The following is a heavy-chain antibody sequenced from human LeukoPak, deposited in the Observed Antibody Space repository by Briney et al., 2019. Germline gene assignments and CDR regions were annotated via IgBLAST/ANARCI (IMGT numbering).Heavy chain of an antibody. Sequence: PSETLSLTCAVYGGSFSGYYLSWIRQPPGKGLEWIGEINHSGSTNYNPSLKSRVTISVDTPKNQFSLKLTSVTAADTAVYYCARGRYDYDWGSYRTNYFDYWGQGTLVTVST. CDR3: ARGRYDYDWGSYRTNYFDY. CDR1: GGSFSGYY. V-gene: IGHV4-34*01. CDR2: INHSGST. J-gene: IGHJ4*02. D-gene: IGHD3-16*02.